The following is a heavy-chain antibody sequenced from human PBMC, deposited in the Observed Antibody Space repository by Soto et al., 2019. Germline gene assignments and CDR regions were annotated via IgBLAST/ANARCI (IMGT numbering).Heavy chain of an antibody. CDR2: IRSKANSYAT. CDR1: GFTFSGSA. D-gene: IGHD2-2*01. CDR3: ARDARVPPYYYYGMDV. J-gene: IGHJ6*02. Sequence: GGSLRLSCAASGFTFSGSAMHWVRQASGKGLEWVGRIRSKANSYATAYAASVKGRFTISRDDSKNTAYLQMNSLKTEDTAVYYCARDARVPPYYYYGMDVWGQGTTVTVSS. V-gene: IGHV3-73*01.